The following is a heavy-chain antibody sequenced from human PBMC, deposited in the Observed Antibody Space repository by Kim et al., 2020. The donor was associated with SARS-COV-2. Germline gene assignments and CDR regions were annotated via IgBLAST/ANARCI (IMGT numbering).Heavy chain of an antibody. D-gene: IGHD5-12*01. CDR1: GGTFSSYA. CDR3: ARGVEMATITDYSMDV. V-gene: IGHV1-69*04. Sequence: SVKVSCKASGGTFSSYAISWVRQAPGQGLEWMGRIIPILGIANYAQQFQGRVTITADNSTSTAYMELSSLRSEDTAVYYCARGVEMATITDYSMDVWGQGTTVTVSS. J-gene: IGHJ6*02. CDR2: IIPILGIA.